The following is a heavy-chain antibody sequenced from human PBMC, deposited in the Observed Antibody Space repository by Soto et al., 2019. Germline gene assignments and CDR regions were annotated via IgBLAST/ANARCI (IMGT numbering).Heavy chain of an antibody. D-gene: IGHD3-16*01. J-gene: IGHJ4*02. Sequence: VQLVESGGGLVKPGGSLRLSCAASGFTFSSYSMNWVRQAPGKGLEWVSSISSSSSYIYYADSVKGRFTISRDNAKNSLYLQMNSLRAEDTAVYYCARAPSVTRGPYYFDYWGQGTLVTVSS. CDR1: GFTFSSYS. CDR3: ARAPSVTRGPYYFDY. CDR2: ISSSSSYI. V-gene: IGHV3-21*01.